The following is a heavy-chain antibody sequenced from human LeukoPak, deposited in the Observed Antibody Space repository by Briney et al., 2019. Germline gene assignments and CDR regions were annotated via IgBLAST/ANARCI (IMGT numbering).Heavy chain of an antibody. D-gene: IGHD2-2*01. Sequence: PGGSLRLSCAASGFTFSNYAMSWVRQAPGKGLEWVSSISSSSYIYYADSVKGRFTISRDNAKNSLYLQMNSLRAEDTAVYYCARDREGDYQADAFDIWGQGTMVTVSS. CDR2: ISSSSYI. J-gene: IGHJ3*02. CDR1: GFTFSNYA. V-gene: IGHV3-21*01. CDR3: ARDREGDYQADAFDI.